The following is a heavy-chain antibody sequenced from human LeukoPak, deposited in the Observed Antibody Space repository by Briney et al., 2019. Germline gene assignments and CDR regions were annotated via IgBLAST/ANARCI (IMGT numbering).Heavy chain of an antibody. CDR1: GFTFSTYS. Sequence: GGSLRLSCAASGFTFSTYSMTWVRQAPGKGLEWVSSISSGSSYIYYADSLKGRFTISRDNAKNPLYLQMNSLRAEDTAVYYCARDLGALGAFDIWGQGTMVTVSS. J-gene: IGHJ3*02. V-gene: IGHV3-21*01. D-gene: IGHD7-27*01. CDR2: ISSGSSYI. CDR3: ARDLGALGAFDI.